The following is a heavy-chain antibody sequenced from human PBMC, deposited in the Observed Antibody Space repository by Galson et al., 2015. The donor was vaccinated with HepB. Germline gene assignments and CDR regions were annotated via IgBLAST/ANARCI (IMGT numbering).Heavy chain of an antibody. CDR3: AREYGYSKGWYVY. J-gene: IGHJ4*02. D-gene: IGHD6-19*01. Sequence: SVTVSCKASGYTFTSYYMNWVRQAPGQGLEWMGIINPSEGSTGYAQKFQGRVTITRDTSTSTVNMELSSLRYEDTAVYYCAREYGYSKGWYVYWGQGTLVTVSS. V-gene: IGHV1-46*01. CDR1: GYTFTSYY. CDR2: INPSEGST.